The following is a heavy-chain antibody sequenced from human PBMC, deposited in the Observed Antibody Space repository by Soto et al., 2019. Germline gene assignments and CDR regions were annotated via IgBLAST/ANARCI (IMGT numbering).Heavy chain of an antibody. Sequence: QVQLVQSGAEVKKPGSSVKVSCKASGGTFRKYAINWVRLAPGQGLEWMGGFIPIFGRADYAQKFQGRVTITADESTSTGYMELNSLRSEDTAVYYCETGQYGSGRCWFAPWGQGTLVTVSS. CDR1: GGTFRKYA. CDR2: FIPIFGRA. V-gene: IGHV1-69*01. CDR3: ETGQYGSGRCWFAP. J-gene: IGHJ5*02. D-gene: IGHD6-19*01.